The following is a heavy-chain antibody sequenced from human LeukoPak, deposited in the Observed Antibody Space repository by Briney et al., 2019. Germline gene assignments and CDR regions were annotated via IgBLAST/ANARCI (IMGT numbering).Heavy chain of an antibody. V-gene: IGHV4-59*01. CDR3: ARGGIGMYYDILTGYYGDFDY. CDR1: GVSISSYY. D-gene: IGHD3-9*01. CDR2: IYYSGST. J-gene: IGHJ4*02. Sequence: PSETLSLTCTVSGVSISSYYWSWIRQPPGKGLEWIGYIYYSGSTNYNPSLKSRVTISVDTSKNQFSLKLSSVTAADTAVYYCARGGIGMYYDILTGYYGDFDYWGQGTLVTVSS.